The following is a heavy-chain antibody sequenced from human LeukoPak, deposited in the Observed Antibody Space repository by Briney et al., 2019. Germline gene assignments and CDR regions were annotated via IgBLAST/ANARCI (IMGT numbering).Heavy chain of an antibody. D-gene: IGHD6-6*01. CDR1: GLSFRTYD. V-gene: IGHV3-23*01. J-gene: IGHJ4*02. CDR2: ISGSGDSR. CDR3: AKDMGSSSPAGWY. Sequence: GGSLRLSCAASGLSFRTYDMTWVRQAPGKGLEWVSVISGSGDSRDYADSVKGRFNISRDNSKNTLYLQMNSLRAEDTASYYCAKDMGSSSPAGWYWGQGTLVTVSS.